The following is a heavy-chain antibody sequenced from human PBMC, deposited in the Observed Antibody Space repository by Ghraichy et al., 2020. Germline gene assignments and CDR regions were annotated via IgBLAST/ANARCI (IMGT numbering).Heavy chain of an antibody. Sequence: GGSLRLSCAASGFTFSSYSMNWVRQAPGKGLEWVSSISSSSSYIYYADSVKGRFTISRDNAKNSLYLQMNSLRAEDTAVYYCASVGGGGSCPNYWGQGTLVTVSS. D-gene: IGHD2-15*01. J-gene: IGHJ4*02. CDR2: ISSSSSYI. V-gene: IGHV3-21*01. CDR1: GFTFSSYS. CDR3: ASVGGGGSCPNY.